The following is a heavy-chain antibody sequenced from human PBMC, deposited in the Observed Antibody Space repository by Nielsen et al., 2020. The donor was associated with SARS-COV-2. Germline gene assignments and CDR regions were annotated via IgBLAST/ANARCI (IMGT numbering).Heavy chain of an antibody. D-gene: IGHD6-6*01. CDR2: IWYDGSNK. CDR1: GFTFSSYG. J-gene: IGHJ4*02. Sequence: GGSLRLSCAASGFTFSSYGMHWVRQAPGKGLEWVAVIWYDGSNKYYADSVKGRFTLSRDNSKNTLYLQMNSLRAEDTAVYYCAKAGFAARFFDYWGQGTLVTVSS. CDR3: AKAGFAARFFDY. V-gene: IGHV3-33*06.